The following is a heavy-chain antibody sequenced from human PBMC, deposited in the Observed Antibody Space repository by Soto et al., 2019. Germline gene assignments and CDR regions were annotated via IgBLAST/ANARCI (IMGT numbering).Heavy chain of an antibody. J-gene: IGHJ6*03. CDR2: IYYSGST. CDR3: ARVVPAAMSLMLYYDMDV. D-gene: IGHD2-2*01. Sequence: SETLSLTCTVSGGSISSYYWSWIRQPPGKGLEWIGYIYYSGSTNYNPSLKSRVTISVDTSKNQFSLKLSSVTAADTAVYYCARVVPAAMSLMLYYDMDVWGKGTTVTVSS. CDR1: GGSISSYY. V-gene: IGHV4-59*01.